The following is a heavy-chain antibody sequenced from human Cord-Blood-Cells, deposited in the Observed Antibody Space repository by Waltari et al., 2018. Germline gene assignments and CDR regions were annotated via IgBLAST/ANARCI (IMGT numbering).Heavy chain of an antibody. CDR3: AKTPGLGLAPDY. D-gene: IGHD7-27*01. CDR1: GFTFSSFG. CDR2: IRYRGSNQ. V-gene: IGHV3-30*02. Sequence: QVQLVESGGGVVQPGGSLRHSCAASGFTFSSFGMHWVCQAPGLGLWWLACIRYRGSNQYYPNSGKCRFTIARDKSNNTLYLQMNRQRAEDTAVDYCAKTPGLGLAPDYWGQRTLVTVSS. J-gene: IGHJ4*02.